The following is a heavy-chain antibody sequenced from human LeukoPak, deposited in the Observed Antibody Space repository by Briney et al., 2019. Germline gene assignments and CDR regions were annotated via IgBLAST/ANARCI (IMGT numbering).Heavy chain of an antibody. D-gene: IGHD2-2*01. CDR2: SSDSGGST. CDR3: AKVGGYIRYCSSTSCYGDWFDP. Sequence: GGSLRLSCAVSGFTFSSYAMSWVRQAPGKGLEWVSASSDSGGSTYYAGSVKGRFTISRDNSKNTLYLQMNSLRAEDTAVYYCAKVGGYIRYCSSTSCYGDWFDPWGQGTLVTVSS. J-gene: IGHJ5*02. CDR1: GFTFSSYA. V-gene: IGHV3-23*01.